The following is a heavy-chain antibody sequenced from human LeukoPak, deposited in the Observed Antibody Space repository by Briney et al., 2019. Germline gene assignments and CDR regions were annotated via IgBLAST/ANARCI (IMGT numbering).Heavy chain of an antibody. CDR1: GFTVSSNY. CDR2: IYSGGST. CDR3: ARDHRYGDGYHPDEY. D-gene: IGHD5-12*01. Sequence: GGSLRLSCAASGFTVSSNYMSWVRQAPGKGLEWVSVIYSGGSTYYADSVKGRFTISRDNSKNTLYLQMNSLRAEDTAVYYCARDHRYGDGYHPDEYWGQGTLVTVSS. V-gene: IGHV3-66*01. J-gene: IGHJ4*02.